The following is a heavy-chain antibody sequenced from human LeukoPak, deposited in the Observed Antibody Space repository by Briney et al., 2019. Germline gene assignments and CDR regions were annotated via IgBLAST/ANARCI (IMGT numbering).Heavy chain of an antibody. CDR2: MYSRGST. CDR1: GGYISSYS. D-gene: IGHD4-17*01. Sequence: ASETLSLTCTVSGGYISSYSWSRIRQPPGKGLEWIGYMYSRGSTNDNPSLKSRVTISRDTSKNQLSLRVTSVTAADTAMYYCARHYLYGDPPAFDIWGQGTMVTVSS. J-gene: IGHJ3*02. CDR3: ARHYLYGDPPAFDI. V-gene: IGHV4-59*08.